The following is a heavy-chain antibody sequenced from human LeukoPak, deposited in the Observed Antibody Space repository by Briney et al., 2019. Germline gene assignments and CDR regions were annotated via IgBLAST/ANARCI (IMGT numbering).Heavy chain of an antibody. J-gene: IGHJ3*01. CDR2: IYYSGST. CDR3: ARISSSNWYNERGAFDV. V-gene: IGHV4-61*08. Sequence: PSETLSLTCTVSGNSISSGDNYWSWIRQPPGKGLEWIGYIYYSGSTNYNPSLKSRVTISVDTSKNQFSLKLRSVTAADTAVYYCARISSSNWYNERGAFDVWGQGTMVTVSS. CDR1: GNSISSGDNY. D-gene: IGHD6-13*01.